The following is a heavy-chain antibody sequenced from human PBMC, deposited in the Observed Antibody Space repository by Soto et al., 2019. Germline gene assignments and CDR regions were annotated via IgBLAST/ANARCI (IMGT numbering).Heavy chain of an antibody. V-gene: IGHV4-34*01. Sequence: PSETLSLTCAVYGGSFSGYYWSWIRQPPGKGLEWIGEINHSGSTNYNPSLKSRVTISVDTSKNQFSLKLSSVTAADTAVYYCARGYPNCSSTRRYYMDVWGKGTTVTVS. D-gene: IGHD2-2*01. CDR2: INHSGST. CDR1: GGSFSGYY. J-gene: IGHJ6*03. CDR3: ARGYPNCSSTRRYYMDV.